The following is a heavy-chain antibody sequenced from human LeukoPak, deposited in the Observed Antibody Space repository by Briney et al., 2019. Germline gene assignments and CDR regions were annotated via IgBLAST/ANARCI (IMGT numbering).Heavy chain of an antibody. CDR1: GGSFSGYY. V-gene: IGHV4-34*01. CDR3: ARGVPPRS. D-gene: IGHD6-6*01. Sequence: SETLSLTCAVYGGSFSGYYWSWIRQPPGKGLEWIGEINHRGSTNYNPSLKSRVTISVDTSKNQFSPKLSSVTAADTAVYYCARGVPPRSWGQGTLVTVSS. J-gene: IGHJ4*02. CDR2: INHRGST.